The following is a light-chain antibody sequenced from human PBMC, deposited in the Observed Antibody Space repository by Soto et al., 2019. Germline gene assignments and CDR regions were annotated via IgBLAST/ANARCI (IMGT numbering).Light chain of an antibody. CDR3: QQYSTSPP. CDR1: QSVSSSY. J-gene: IGKJ1*01. CDR2: GAS. V-gene: IGKV3-20*01. Sequence: EIVLTQSPGTLSLSPGERATLSCRASQSVSSSYLAWYQQKPGQAPRLLIYGASSRANGIPDRFSGSGSGPDFTLTISRLEPEDCAVYYCQQYSTSPPFGQGTKVEIK.